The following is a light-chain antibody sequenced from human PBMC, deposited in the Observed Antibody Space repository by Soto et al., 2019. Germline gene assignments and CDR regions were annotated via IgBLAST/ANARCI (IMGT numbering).Light chain of an antibody. J-gene: IGLJ2*01. Sequence: QSALTQPASVSGSPGQSITISCTGTSSDIGAYNYVAWYQQHPGKAPKVMIYDVSNRPSGVSNRFSGSKSANTASLTISGLQAEDEADYYCSSYTSSGTLVFGGGTQLTVL. V-gene: IGLV2-14*03. CDR3: SSYTSSGTLV. CDR1: SSDIGAYNY. CDR2: DVS.